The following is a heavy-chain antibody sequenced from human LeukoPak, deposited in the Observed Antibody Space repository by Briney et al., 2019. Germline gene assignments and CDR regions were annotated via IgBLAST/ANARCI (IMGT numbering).Heavy chain of an antibody. CDR2: VSSSGTTT. D-gene: IGHD1-26*01. Sequence: GGSLRLSCAASGFTFSSYEMNWVRQAPGKGLEWVSYVSSSGTTTYYADSVKGRFTISRDKAKNSLYLQMNSLRAEDTAVYYCVRERASAADYWGQGTLVTVSS. J-gene: IGHJ4*02. CDR3: VRERASAADY. V-gene: IGHV3-48*03. CDR1: GFTFSSYE.